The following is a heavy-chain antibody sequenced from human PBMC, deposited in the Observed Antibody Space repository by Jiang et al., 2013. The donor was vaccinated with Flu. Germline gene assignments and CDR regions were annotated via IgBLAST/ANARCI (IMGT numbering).Heavy chain of an antibody. CDR2: IDWDGDE. CDR1: GFSLSTSGMC. D-gene: IGHD5-18*01. V-gene: IGHV2-70*11. J-gene: IGHJ4*02. CDR3: ARINTAMARWGFDY. Sequence: KPTQTLTLTCTFSGFSLSTSGMCVSWIRQPPGKALEWLARIDWDGDEYYSTSLKTRLTITKDTSKNQVVLTMTNMDPVDTATYYCARINTAMARWGFDYWGQGTLVTVSS.